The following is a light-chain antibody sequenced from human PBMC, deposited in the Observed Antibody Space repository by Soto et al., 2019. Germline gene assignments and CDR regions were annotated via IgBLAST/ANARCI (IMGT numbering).Light chain of an antibody. J-gene: IGKJ1*01. CDR2: DAS. Sequence: EIVMTQSPGTLSVSPGERATLSCRASHSVSNNLAWYQQKVGQSPRLLIYDASTRATGVPGRFSGSGSGTQFTLTFSSLLPEDFAVYYCQQYRDWPETFGQGTKVEIK. V-gene: IGKV3-15*01. CDR1: HSVSNN. CDR3: QQYRDWPET.